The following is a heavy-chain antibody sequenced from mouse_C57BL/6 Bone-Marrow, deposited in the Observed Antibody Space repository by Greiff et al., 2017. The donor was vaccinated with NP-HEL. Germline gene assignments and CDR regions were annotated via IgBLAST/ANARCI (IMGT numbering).Heavy chain of an antibody. V-gene: IGHV3-6*01. CDR3: ERDHYGSSYWYFDV. CDR2: ISYDGSN. D-gene: IGHD1-1*01. Sequence: EVQLVESGPGLVKPSQSLSLTCSVTGYSITSGYYWNWIRQFPGNKLEWMGYISYDGSNNYNPSLKNRISITRDTSKNQFFLKLNSVTTEDTATYYCERDHYGSSYWYFDVWGTGTTVTVSS. J-gene: IGHJ1*03. CDR1: GYSITSGYY.